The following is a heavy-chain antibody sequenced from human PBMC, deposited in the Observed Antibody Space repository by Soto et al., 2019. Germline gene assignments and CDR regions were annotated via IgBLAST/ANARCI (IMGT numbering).Heavy chain of an antibody. CDR2: MNPNSGNT. Sequence: ASVKVSCKASGYTFTSYDINWVRQATGQGLEWMGWMNPNSGNTGYAQKFQGRVTMTRNTSISTAYLQMNSLKAEDTAMYYCTSTIFGVIIPGGYYYGMDVWGQGTTVTVSS. CDR1: GYTFTSYD. D-gene: IGHD3-3*01. V-gene: IGHV1-8*01. CDR3: TSTIFGVIIPGGYYYGMDV. J-gene: IGHJ6*02.